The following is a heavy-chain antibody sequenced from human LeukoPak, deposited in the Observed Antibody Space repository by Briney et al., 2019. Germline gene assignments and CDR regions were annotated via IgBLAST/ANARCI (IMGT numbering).Heavy chain of an antibody. CDR1: GFTFSSYA. Sequence: GGPLRLSCAASGFTFSSYAMSWVRQAPGKGLEWVSAISSGGDGTYYADSVKGRFTISRDNSKNTLYLQMNSLRAEDTAVYYCAKVPGYSSIFDYWGQGTLVTVSS. J-gene: IGHJ4*02. CDR2: ISSGGDGT. V-gene: IGHV3-23*01. CDR3: AKVPGYSSIFDY. D-gene: IGHD6-13*01.